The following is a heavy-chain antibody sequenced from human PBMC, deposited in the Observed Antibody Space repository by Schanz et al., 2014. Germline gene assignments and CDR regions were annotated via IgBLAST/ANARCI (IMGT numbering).Heavy chain of an antibody. Sequence: EVQLVESGGGVVQPGRSLRLSCAASGFTFSTHAMHWVRQAPGKGPEWVANIKHDGSVKDYVDSVEGRFTISRDNAKRSLFLQMNSLRVEDTAVYFCVSQTGSPNYWGQGTLVTDSS. V-gene: IGHV3-7*01. CDR3: VSQTGSPNY. CDR1: GFTFSTHA. CDR2: IKHDGSVK. D-gene: IGHD6-13*01. J-gene: IGHJ4*02.